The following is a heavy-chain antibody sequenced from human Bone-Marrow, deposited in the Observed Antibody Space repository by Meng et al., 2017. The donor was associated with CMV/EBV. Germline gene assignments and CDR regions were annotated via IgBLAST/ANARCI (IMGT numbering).Heavy chain of an antibody. Sequence: QSGVGMKGPGAPVTGSCKASGYTFNTYGISWFRQAPGQGLEWMGWISGDHGNTNYAQNFQDRVSMTTDTSTSTVYMELSSLRSDDTAVYYCARDAGNGRLTVDYWGQGTLVTVSS. CDR1: GYTFNTYG. CDR2: ISGDHGNT. V-gene: IGHV1-18*01. D-gene: IGHD6-13*01. J-gene: IGHJ4*02. CDR3: ARDAGNGRLTVDY.